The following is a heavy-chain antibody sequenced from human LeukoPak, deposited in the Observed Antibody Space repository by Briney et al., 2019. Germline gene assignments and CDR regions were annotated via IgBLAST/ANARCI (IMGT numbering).Heavy chain of an antibody. Sequence: PGGSLGLSCEASGFTFSSYWMSWVRQAPGKGLEWVANIKQDGSDRYYVDSLKGRFTVSRDNAKNSLYLQINSLRVGDTAVYFCARVGAATFYWYYMDVWGKGTTVTVSS. D-gene: IGHD2-15*01. V-gene: IGHV3-7*01. CDR1: GFTFSSYW. J-gene: IGHJ6*03. CDR2: IKQDGSDR. CDR3: ARVGAATFYWYYMDV.